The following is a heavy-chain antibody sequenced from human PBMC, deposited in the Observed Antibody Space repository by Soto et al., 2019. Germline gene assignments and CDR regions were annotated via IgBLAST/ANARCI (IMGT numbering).Heavy chain of an antibody. D-gene: IGHD1-26*01. CDR3: VRDGRERQFDY. CDR1: GAPIRGYY. V-gene: IGHV4-59*01. CDR2: IYYSGSTT. J-gene: IGHJ4*02. Sequence: QVRLQESGPGLVKPSETLSLTCVVSGAPIRGYYWSWTRQPPGKGLEWIGFIYYSGSTTNYSPSLKNRVTISVDTSKNIISLRLGSVTAADTAIYYCVRDGRERQFDYWGQGTLVTVSS.